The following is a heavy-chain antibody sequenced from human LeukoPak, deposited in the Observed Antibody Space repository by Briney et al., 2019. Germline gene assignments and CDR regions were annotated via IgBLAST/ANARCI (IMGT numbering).Heavy chain of an antibody. CDR1: SCSLIIYY. J-gene: IGHJ4*02. Sequence: SETLSLLCSVSSCSLIIYYTSWIRQSPGKGLQWLGHLFYSGNTNYNPSLKSQFIISLDTSKNHFSLNLSSVCAADSALYYCARGPTRYYFDYWGQGTLVTVSS. CDR3: ARGPTRYYFDY. CDR2: LFYSGNT. D-gene: IGHD1-1*01. V-gene: IGHV4-59*01.